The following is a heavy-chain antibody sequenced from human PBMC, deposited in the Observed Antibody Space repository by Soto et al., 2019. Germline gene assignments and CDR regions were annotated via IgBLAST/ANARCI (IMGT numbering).Heavy chain of an antibody. CDR1: GFIFSTFW. CDR2: IKGDGSEK. Sequence: HPGGSLRLSCTASGFIFSTFWMSWVRQAPGKGLEWVANIKGDGSEKYYVDSVKGRFTISRDNAKNSLYLQMNSLRAEDTAVYYCARSGVVMTNWFDPWGQGTLVTVSS. D-gene: IGHD3-3*01. V-gene: IGHV3-7*03. J-gene: IGHJ5*02. CDR3: ARSGVVMTNWFDP.